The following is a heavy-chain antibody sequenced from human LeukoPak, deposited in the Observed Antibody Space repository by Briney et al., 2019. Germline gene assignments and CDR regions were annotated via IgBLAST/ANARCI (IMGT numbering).Heavy chain of an antibody. Sequence: GRSLRLSCAASGFTFSSYSMNWVRQAPEKGLEWVSSISSSSSYIYYADSVKGRFTISRDNAKNSLYLQMNSLRADDTAVYYCARELHPTVAVTGVADFWGQGTLVTVSS. CDR2: ISSSSSYI. CDR3: ARELHPTVAVTGVADF. J-gene: IGHJ4*02. CDR1: GFTFSSYS. D-gene: IGHD6-19*01. V-gene: IGHV3-21*01.